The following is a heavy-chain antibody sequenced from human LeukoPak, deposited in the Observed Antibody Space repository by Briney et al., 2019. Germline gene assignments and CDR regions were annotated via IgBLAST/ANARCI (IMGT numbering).Heavy chain of an antibody. CDR1: GYTFTSYD. Sequence: ASVKVSCKASGYTFTSYDINWVRQATGQGLEWMGWMNPNSGNTGYAQKFQGRVTITRNTSISTAYMELSSLRSEDTAVYYCARSTVTTLSPMGYWGQGTLVTVSS. V-gene: IGHV1-8*03. CDR3: ARSTVTTLSPMGY. CDR2: MNPNSGNT. D-gene: IGHD4-17*01. J-gene: IGHJ4*02.